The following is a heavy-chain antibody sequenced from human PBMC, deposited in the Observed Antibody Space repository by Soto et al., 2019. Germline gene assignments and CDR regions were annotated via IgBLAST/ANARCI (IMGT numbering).Heavy chain of an antibody. CDR2: IYPGDSET. J-gene: IGHJ4*02. D-gene: IGHD6-13*01. Sequence: VEALTISCHCSGYTFSNFWIAWVRQLPGKGLEYMGIIYPGDSETRYSPSFHGKVTISADRSIGTAYLQWSSLEASDSAFYFCARSPRSSPYLDYWGQGALVTVSS. CDR1: GYTFSNFW. V-gene: IGHV5-51*01. CDR3: ARSPRSSPYLDY.